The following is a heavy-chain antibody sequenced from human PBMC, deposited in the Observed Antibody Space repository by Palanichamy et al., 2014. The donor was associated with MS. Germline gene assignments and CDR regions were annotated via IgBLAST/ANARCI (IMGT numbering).Heavy chain of an antibody. CDR3: VRDMDSMLDH. CDR1: GFTFTHHG. Sequence: VHLVESGGGVAQPGGSLKLSCVASGFTFTHHGFHWVRRAPGKGLEWVATIWYDGSIKHYTDAVKGRFTISRDDSKNTVSLQMSGLRVEDAALYYCVRDMDSMLDHWGQGSLVAVSS. J-gene: IGHJ5*02. D-gene: IGHD4-11*01. V-gene: IGHV3-33*01. CDR2: IWYDGSIK.